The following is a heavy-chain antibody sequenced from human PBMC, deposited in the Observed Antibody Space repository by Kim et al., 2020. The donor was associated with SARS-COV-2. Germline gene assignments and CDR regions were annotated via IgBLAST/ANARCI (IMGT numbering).Heavy chain of an antibody. V-gene: IGHV3-64D*06. J-gene: IGHJ4*02. CDR3: VRPVSRTYLNDY. Sequence: GGSLRLSCSASGFTFSTYAMNWVRQAPGKGLEYVSGISNNAVVTYYADSVKGRFTISRDNSKNMLFLQMSSLRDEDTALYYCVRPVSRTYLNDYWGQGTLVTGSS. D-gene: IGHD4-17*01. CDR2: ISNNAVVT. CDR1: GFTFSTYA.